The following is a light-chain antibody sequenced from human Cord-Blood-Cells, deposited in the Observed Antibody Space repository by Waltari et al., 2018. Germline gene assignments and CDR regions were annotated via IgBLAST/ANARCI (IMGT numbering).Light chain of an antibody. V-gene: IGLV2-23*01. CDR1: SIDVGRYNL. J-gene: IGLJ3*02. CDR2: EGT. Sequence: QSALTQPASVSGSPGQSITISFTGTSIDVGRYNLVLLYPHNPGKAPKLMIYEGTKRPSGVSNRFSGSKSGNTASLTISGLQAEDEADYYCCSYAGSSTWVFGGGTKLTVL. CDR3: CSYAGSSTWV.